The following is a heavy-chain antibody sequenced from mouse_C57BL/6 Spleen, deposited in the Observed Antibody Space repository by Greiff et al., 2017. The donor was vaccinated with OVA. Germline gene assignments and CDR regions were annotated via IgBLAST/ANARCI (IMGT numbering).Heavy chain of an antibody. J-gene: IGHJ4*01. D-gene: IGHD1-1*01. V-gene: IGHV5-9*01. CDR1: GFTFSSYT. Sequence: EVQLVESGGGLVKPGGSLKLSCAASGFTFSSYTMSWVRQTPEKRLEWVATISGGGGNTYYPDSVKGRFTISRDNAKNTLYLQMSSLRSEDTALYYCARHCYGSSYAMDYWGQGTSVTVSS. CDR2: ISGGGGNT. CDR3: ARHCYGSSYAMDY.